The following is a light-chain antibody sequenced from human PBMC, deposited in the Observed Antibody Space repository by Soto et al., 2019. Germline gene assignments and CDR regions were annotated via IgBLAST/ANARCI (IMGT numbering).Light chain of an antibody. Sequence: QSALTQPASVSGSPGQSITISCTGTSSDVGGYNYVSWYQQYPGKAPKLMIXXXTXXPXGVSNRFSGSKTGNTASLTISGLQAEDEADYYCFSHRGGDSHVFGTGTKVTVL. CDR1: SSDVGGYNY. J-gene: IGLJ1*01. CDR3: FSHRGGDSHV. V-gene: IGLV2-14*03. CDR2: XXT.